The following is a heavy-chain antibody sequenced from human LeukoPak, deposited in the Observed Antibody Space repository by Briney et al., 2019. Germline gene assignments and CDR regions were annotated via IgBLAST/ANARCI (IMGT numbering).Heavy chain of an antibody. CDR1: GFTFSSYS. V-gene: IGHV3-21*01. D-gene: IGHD2-2*01. Sequence: GGSLRLSCAASGFTFSSYSMKWVRQAPGKGLEWVSSISSGSSYIYYADSVKGRFTISRDNAKNSLYLQMNSLRAEDTAVYYCARRGSPPAAIEDLSIDYWGQGTLVTVPS. J-gene: IGHJ4*02. CDR3: ARRGSPPAAIEDLSIDY. CDR2: ISSGSSYI.